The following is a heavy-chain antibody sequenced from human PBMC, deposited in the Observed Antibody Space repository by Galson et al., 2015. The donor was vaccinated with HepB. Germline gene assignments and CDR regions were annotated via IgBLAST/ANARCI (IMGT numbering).Heavy chain of an antibody. CDR1: GFTFSSYS. J-gene: IGHJ4*02. CDR2: ISSSSSYI. V-gene: IGHV3-21*01. CDR3: ARGAVVVPAATPLQHFDY. D-gene: IGHD2-2*01. Sequence: SLRLSCAASGFTFSSYSMNWVRQAPGKGLEWVSSISSSSSYIYYADSVKGRFTISRDNAKNSLYLQMNSLRAEDTAVYYCARGAVVVPAATPLQHFDYWGQGTLVTVSS.